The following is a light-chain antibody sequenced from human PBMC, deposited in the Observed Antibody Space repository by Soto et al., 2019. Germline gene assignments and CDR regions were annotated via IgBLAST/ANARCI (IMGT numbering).Light chain of an antibody. CDR3: QSYDSSLSGFFV. Sequence: QSVLTQPPSVSGAPGQRVTISCTGTSSNIGAGYDVHWYQKLPGTAPKLLIYGNNNRPSGVPDRFSGSKSGTSASLAITGLQAEDEADYYCQSYDSSLSGFFVFGTGTMLTVL. CDR2: GNN. J-gene: IGLJ1*01. CDR1: SSNIGAGYD. V-gene: IGLV1-40*01.